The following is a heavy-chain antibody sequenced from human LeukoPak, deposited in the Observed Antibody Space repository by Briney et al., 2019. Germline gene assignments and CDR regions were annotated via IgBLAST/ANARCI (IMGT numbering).Heavy chain of an antibody. Sequence: SVKVSCKAAAGTFSSNAISWVRQAPAQGLEWMGGIIPTFGTANYAQKFQGRVTITADESTSTAYMELSSLRSEDTAVYYCARDSAYGDFYISSFDYWGQGTLVTVSS. J-gene: IGHJ4*02. CDR2: IIPTFGTA. D-gene: IGHD4-17*01. CDR1: AGTFSSNA. CDR3: ARDSAYGDFYISSFDY. V-gene: IGHV1-69*13.